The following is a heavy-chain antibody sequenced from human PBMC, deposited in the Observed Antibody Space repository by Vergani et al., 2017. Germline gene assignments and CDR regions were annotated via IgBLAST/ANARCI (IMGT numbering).Heavy chain of an antibody. V-gene: IGHV3-9*01. CDR1: GFTFSSYA. CDR3: AKAPGTGDVTHRYFDY. CDR2: ISWNSGSI. Sequence: EVQLLESGGGLVQPGGSLRLSCAASGFTFSSYAMSWVRQAPGKGLEWVSGISWNSGSIGYADSVKGRFTISRENAKNSLYLPMNSLRAEDTALYYCAKAPGTGDVTHRYFDYWGQGTLVTVSS. D-gene: IGHD7-27*01. J-gene: IGHJ4*02.